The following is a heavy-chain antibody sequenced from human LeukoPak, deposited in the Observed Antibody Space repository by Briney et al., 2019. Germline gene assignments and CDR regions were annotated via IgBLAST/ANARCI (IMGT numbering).Heavy chain of an antibody. CDR3: ARADRIAARQSPLKY. Sequence: ASVKVSCKASGYTFTSYYMHWVRQAPGQGLEWMGIINPSGGSTSYAQKFQGRVTMTRDTSTSTVYTELSSLRSEDTAVYYCARADRIAARQSPLKYWGQGTLVTVSS. J-gene: IGHJ4*02. CDR1: GYTFTSYY. CDR2: INPSGGST. V-gene: IGHV1-46*01. D-gene: IGHD6-6*01.